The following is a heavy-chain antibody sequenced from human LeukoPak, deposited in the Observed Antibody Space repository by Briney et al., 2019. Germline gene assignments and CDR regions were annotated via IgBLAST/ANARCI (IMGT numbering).Heavy chain of an antibody. CDR3: ARVRGATLSYHYFDY. CDR2: IIGSGDLI. D-gene: IGHD1-26*01. V-gene: IGHV3-48*01. CDR1: GFTFSGYS. Sequence: GGSLRLSCAASGFTFSGYSMNWVRQAPGKGLEWVSFIIGSGDLIYYADSVKGRFTISRDNAKNSLYLQMNSLRGEDTAVYYCARVRGATLSYHYFDYWGQGALVTVSS. J-gene: IGHJ4*02.